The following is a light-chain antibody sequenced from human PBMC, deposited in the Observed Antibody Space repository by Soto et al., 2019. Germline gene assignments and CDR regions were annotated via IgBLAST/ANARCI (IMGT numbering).Light chain of an antibody. CDR1: NIGSKS. CDR3: QVWDSRSDHPVV. CDR2: YDT. V-gene: IGLV3-21*04. Sequence: SYELTQPPSVSVAPGETARITCGGNNIGSKSVHWYQQKPGQAPVLVIYYDTERPSGIPERFSGSNSGNTATLTISRVEAGDEADYYCQVWDSRSDHPVVFGGGTKVTVL. J-gene: IGLJ2*01.